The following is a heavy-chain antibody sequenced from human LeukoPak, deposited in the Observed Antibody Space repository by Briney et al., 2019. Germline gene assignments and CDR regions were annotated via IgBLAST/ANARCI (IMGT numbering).Heavy chain of an antibody. Sequence: GGSLRLSCAASGFTDSSKHMSWLRQAPGRGLEWVSVIYSGGSTYYADSVKGRFTISRDNSKNTLYLQMNSLRAEDTAVYYCARGMTTVTAYYYYYYRDVWGKGTTVTVSS. CDR2: IYSGGST. CDR3: ARGMTTVTAYYYYYYRDV. D-gene: IGHD4-11*01. J-gene: IGHJ6*03. CDR1: GFTDSSKH. V-gene: IGHV3-66*02.